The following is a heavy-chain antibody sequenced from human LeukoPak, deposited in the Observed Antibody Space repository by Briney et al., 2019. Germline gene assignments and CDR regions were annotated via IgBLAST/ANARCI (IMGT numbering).Heavy chain of an antibody. CDR2: IYPGDSDT. CDR3: AIFLWFGELSNYSDY. CDR1: GYSFTSCW. J-gene: IGHJ4*02. Sequence: ESLKISCKGSGYSFTSCWIGWVRQMPGKGLEWMGIIYPGDSDTRYSPSFQGQVTISADKSISTAYLQWSSLKASDTAMYYCAIFLWFGELSNYSDYWGQGTLVTVSS. V-gene: IGHV5-51*01. D-gene: IGHD3-10*01.